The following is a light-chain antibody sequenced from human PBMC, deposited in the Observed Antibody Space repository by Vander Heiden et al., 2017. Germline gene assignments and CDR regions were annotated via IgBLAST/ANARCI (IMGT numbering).Light chain of an antibody. V-gene: IGLV4-69*01. CDR1: SGHSSDA. CDR3: QTWDTGIQV. CDR2: LNSDGSN. J-gene: IGLJ1*01. Sequence: QLLLTHSPSPSPSLGAAVKLTCTRSSGHSSDASAWHQQQQEKGPRYLMKLNSDGSNTKGAGIPDRFSGSSSGAERYLTISSLQSDDEADYYCQTWDTGIQVFGTGTKVTVL.